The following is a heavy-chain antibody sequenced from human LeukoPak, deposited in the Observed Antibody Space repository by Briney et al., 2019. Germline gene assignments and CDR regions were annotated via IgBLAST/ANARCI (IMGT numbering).Heavy chain of an antibody. D-gene: IGHD6-19*01. CDR1: GYTFTIYD. J-gene: IGHJ6*04. CDR2: MNPNSGNT. V-gene: IGHV1-8*03. CDR3: ARGQWLVLRGSGMDV. Sequence: ASVTVSFKASGYTFTIYDINWVRQATGQGREGMGWMNPNSGNTGYTQKFQGRVTITRKTTIRTAYMELSSLRSEDTAVYYCARGQWLVLRGSGMDVWGKGTTVTVSS.